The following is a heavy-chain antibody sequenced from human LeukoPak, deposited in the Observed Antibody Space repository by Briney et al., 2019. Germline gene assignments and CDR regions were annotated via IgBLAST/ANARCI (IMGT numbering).Heavy chain of an antibody. Sequence: GGSLRLSCAASGFTFSSYAMNWVRQAPGKGLEWVSAISAGGISTYYADSVKGRFTISRDNSKNTLYLQVNSLRAEDTALYYCAKGGFVVVTATHRAFDIWGQGTMVTVSS. CDR3: AKGGFVVVTATHRAFDI. CDR2: ISAGGIST. D-gene: IGHD2-21*02. V-gene: IGHV3-23*01. CDR1: GFTFSSYA. J-gene: IGHJ3*02.